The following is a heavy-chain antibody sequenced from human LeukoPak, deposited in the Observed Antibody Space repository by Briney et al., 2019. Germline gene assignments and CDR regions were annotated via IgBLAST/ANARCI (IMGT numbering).Heavy chain of an antibody. D-gene: IGHD3-10*01. V-gene: IGHV4-4*09. CDR1: GGSISSYY. J-gene: IGHJ4*02. CDR2: IYTSGST. CDR3: ARRSRWFGEFDY. Sequence: SETLSLTCTVSGGSISSYYWNWIRQPPGKGLEWIGYIYTSGSTNYNPSLKSRVTISVDTSKNQFSLKLSSVTAADTAVYYCARRSRWFGEFDYWGQGTLVTVSS.